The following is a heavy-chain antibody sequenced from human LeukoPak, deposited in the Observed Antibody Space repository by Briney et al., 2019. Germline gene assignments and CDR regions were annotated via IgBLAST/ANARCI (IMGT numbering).Heavy chain of an antibody. CDR1: GYTFTGYY. Sequence: ASVTVSCKASGYTFTGYYMHWVRQAPGQGLEWMGWINPNSGGTNYAQKFQGRVTMTRNTSISTAYMELSSLRSEDTAVYYCARGLYSSSWYSPGYYYYYMDVWGKGTTVTISS. D-gene: IGHD6-13*01. CDR2: INPNSGGT. CDR3: ARGLYSSSWYSPGYYYYYMDV. J-gene: IGHJ6*03. V-gene: IGHV1-2*02.